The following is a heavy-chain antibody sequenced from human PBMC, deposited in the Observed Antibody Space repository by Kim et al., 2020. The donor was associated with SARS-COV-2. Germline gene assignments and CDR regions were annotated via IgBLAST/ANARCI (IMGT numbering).Heavy chain of an antibody. D-gene: IGHD3-10*01. CDR2: INAGNGNT. CDR1: GYTFTSYA. J-gene: IGHJ6*02. CDR3: ARDRVTLWFGDGMDV. Sequence: ASVKVSCKASGYTFTSYAMHWVRQAPGQRLEWMGWINAGNGNTKYSQKFQGRVTITRDTSASTAYMELSSLRSEDTAVYYCARDRVTLWFGDGMDVWGQGTTVTVSS. V-gene: IGHV1-3*01.